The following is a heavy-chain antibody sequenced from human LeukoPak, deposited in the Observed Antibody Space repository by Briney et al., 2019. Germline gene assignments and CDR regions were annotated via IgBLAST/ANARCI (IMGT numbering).Heavy chain of an antibody. CDR1: GGSISSYY. D-gene: IGHD6-13*01. CDR2: IYTSGST. CDR3: ARDSSSWYEENAFDI. V-gene: IGHV4-4*07. J-gene: IGHJ3*02. Sequence: SETLSLTCTVSGGSISSYYWSWIRQPAGKGLEWIGRIYTSGSTNYNPSLKSRVTMSVDTSKNQFSLKLSSVTAADTAVYYCARDSSSWYEENAFDIWGQGTMVTVSS.